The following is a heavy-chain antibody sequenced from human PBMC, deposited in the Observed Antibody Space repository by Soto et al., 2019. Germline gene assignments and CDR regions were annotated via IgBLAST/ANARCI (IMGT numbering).Heavy chain of an antibody. CDR1: GFTFSSYA. Sequence: PGGSLRLSCAASGFTFSSYAMHWVRQAPGKGLEWVAVISYDGSNKYYADSVKGRFTISRDNSKSTLYLQMNSLRAEDTAVYYCAREVRDYGEDYWGQGTLVTVSS. J-gene: IGHJ4*02. D-gene: IGHD4-17*01. CDR3: AREVRDYGEDY. CDR2: ISYDGSNK. V-gene: IGHV3-30-3*01.